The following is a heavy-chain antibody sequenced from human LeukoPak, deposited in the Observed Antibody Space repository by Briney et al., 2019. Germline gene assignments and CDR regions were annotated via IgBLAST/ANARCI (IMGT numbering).Heavy chain of an antibody. Sequence: GESLKISCKGSGYSFTSYWIGWVRQAPGQGLEWMGIINPSGGSTSYTQKFQGRVTMTRDTSTSTVYMELSSLRSEDTAIYYCARVGCGGDCYADAFDNWGQGTMVTVSS. CDR1: GYSFTSYW. D-gene: IGHD2-21*02. J-gene: IGHJ3*02. V-gene: IGHV1-46*01. CDR3: ARVGCGGDCYADAFDN. CDR2: INPSGGST.